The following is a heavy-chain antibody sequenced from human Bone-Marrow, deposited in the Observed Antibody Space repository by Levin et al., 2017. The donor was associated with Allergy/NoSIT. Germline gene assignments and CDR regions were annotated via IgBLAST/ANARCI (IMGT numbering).Heavy chain of an antibody. CDR2: IYPGDSDT. D-gene: IGHD3-10*01. CDR1: GHTFTNYW. J-gene: IGHJ6*02. CDR3: ARQRGYGSGPYGMDV. V-gene: IGHV5-51*01. Sequence: ASVKVSCKGSGHTFTNYWIDWVRQMPGKGLEWMGIIYPGDSDTRYSPSFRGQVTISVDKSTNTAYLQWSSLTASDTAMYYCARQRGYGSGPYGMDVWGQGTTVTVSS.